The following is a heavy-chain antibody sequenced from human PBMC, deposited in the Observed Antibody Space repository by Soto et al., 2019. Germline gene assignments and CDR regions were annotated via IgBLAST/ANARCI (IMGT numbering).Heavy chain of an antibody. CDR3: ARGVGYTMVRGYYFDY. Sequence: QVQLVQSGAEVKKPGSSVKVSCKASGGTFSSYAISWVRQAPGQGLEWMGGIIPIFGTANYAQKFKGRVTITADESTSTAYMELSSLRSEDTAVYYCARGVGYTMVRGYYFDYWGQGTLVTVSS. D-gene: IGHD3-10*01. J-gene: IGHJ4*02. CDR2: IIPIFGTA. V-gene: IGHV1-69*01. CDR1: GGTFSSYA.